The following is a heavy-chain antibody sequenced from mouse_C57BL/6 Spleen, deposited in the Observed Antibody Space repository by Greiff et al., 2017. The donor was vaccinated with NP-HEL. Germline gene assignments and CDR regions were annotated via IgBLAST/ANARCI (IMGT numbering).Heavy chain of an antibody. CDR3: ARGSYHYAMDY. D-gene: IGHD1-1*01. CDR1: GYTFTNYW. CDR2: IYPGGGYT. J-gene: IGHJ4*01. Sequence: VQLQESGAELVRPGTSVKMSCKASGYTFTNYWIGWAKQRPGHGLEWIGDIYPGGGYTNYNEQFKGKATLTADKSSSTAYMQFSSLTSEDSAIYYCARGSYHYAMDYWGQGTSVTVSS. V-gene: IGHV1-63*01.